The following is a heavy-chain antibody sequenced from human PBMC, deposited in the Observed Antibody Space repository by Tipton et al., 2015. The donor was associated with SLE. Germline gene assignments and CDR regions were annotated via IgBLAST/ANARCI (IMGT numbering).Heavy chain of an antibody. CDR2: IKQDGSEK. Sequence: SLRLSCAASGFTFSSYWMSWVRQAPGKGLEWVANIKQDGSEKYYVDSVKGRFTISRDNAKNSLYLQMNSLRAEDTAVYYCASPPYYGSGSYRPYWYFDLWGCGTLVTVSS. D-gene: IGHD3-10*01. CDR1: GFTFSSYW. J-gene: IGHJ2*01. CDR3: ASPPYYGSGSYRPYWYFDL. V-gene: IGHV3-7*01.